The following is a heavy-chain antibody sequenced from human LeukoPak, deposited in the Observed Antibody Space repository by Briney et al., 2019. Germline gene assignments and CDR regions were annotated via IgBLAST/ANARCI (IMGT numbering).Heavy chain of an antibody. D-gene: IGHD3-10*01. CDR3: AREEESYYYGSGSYCY. J-gene: IGHJ4*02. CDR1: GGSISSSNW. CDR2: IYHSGST. V-gene: IGHV4-4*02. Sequence: PSGTLSLTCAVSGGSISSSNWWSWVRQPPGKGLEWIGEIYHSGSTNYNPSLKSRVTISVDKPKNQFSLKLSSVTAADTAVYYCAREEESYYYGSGSYCYWGQGTLVTVSS.